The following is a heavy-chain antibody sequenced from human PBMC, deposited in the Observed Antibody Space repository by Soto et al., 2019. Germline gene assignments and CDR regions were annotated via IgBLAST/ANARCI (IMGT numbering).Heavy chain of an antibody. CDR2: ISGSGGST. Sequence: EVQLLESGGGLVQPGGSLRLSCAASGFTFSSYAMSWVRQAPGKGLEWVSAISGSGGSTYYADSVKGRFTISRDNSKNTLYLQMNSLRAEDTAVYYCAKGLGVVVAAYNWFDPWGQGTLVTVSS. J-gene: IGHJ5*02. CDR3: AKGLGVVVAAYNWFDP. D-gene: IGHD2-15*01. CDR1: GFTFSSYA. V-gene: IGHV3-23*01.